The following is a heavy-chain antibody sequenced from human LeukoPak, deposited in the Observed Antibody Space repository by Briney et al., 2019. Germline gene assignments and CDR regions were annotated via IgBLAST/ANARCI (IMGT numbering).Heavy chain of an antibody. CDR3: ATEGYCSSTSCYDY. V-gene: IGHV1-24*01. CDR2: FDPEDGET. CDR1: GYTLTELS. J-gene: IGHJ4*02. D-gene: IGHD2-2*01. Sequence: ASVKVPCKVSGYTLTELSMHWVRQAPGKGLEWMGGFDPEDGETIYAQKFQGRVTMTEDTSTDTAYMELSSLRSEDTAVYYCATEGYCSSTSCYDYWGQGTLVTVSS.